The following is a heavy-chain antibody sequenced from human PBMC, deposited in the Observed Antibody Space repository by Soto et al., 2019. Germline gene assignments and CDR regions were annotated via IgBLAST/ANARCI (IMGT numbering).Heavy chain of an antibody. CDR3: ARALIGGGYNWFDP. V-gene: IGHV3-21*01. D-gene: IGHD3-22*01. CDR1: GFTFSSYS. CDR2: ISSSSRYI. J-gene: IGHJ5*02. Sequence: PGGSLRLSCVASGFTFSSYSMNWVRQAPGKGLAWVSSISSSSRYIYYADSVKGRFTISRDNAKNSLYLQMNSLSTEDTAVYYCARALIGGGYNWFDPWGQGTLVTVAS.